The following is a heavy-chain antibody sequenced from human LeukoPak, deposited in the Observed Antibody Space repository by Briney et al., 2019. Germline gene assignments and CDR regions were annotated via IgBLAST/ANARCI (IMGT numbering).Heavy chain of an antibody. Sequence: PSETLSLTCTVSGGSISSYYWSWIRQPPGKGLEWIGYIYYSGSTNYNPSLKSRVTISVDTSKNQFSLKLSSVTAADTAVYYCARGLGYCSSTSCRYNWFDPWGQGTLVTVSS. V-gene: IGHV4-59*01. CDR2: IYYSGST. CDR1: GGSISSYY. CDR3: ARGLGYCSSTSCRYNWFDP. D-gene: IGHD2-2*01. J-gene: IGHJ5*02.